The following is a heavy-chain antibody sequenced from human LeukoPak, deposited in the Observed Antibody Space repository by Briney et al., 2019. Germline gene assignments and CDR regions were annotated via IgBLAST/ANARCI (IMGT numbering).Heavy chain of an antibody. Sequence: GGSLRLSCAASGFTVITNDMTWARQAPGKGLEWVSVLYSDGNTKYADSVQGRFTISRDNSKNTLYLEMSSLSPDDTAVYYCARGVEPLAANTLAYWGQGTLVTVSS. CDR1: GFTVITND. J-gene: IGHJ4*02. CDR2: LYSDGNT. D-gene: IGHD1-14*01. CDR3: ARGVEPLAANTLAY. V-gene: IGHV3-53*01.